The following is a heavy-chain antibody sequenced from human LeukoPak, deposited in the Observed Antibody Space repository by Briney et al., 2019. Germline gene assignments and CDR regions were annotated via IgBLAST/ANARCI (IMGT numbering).Heavy chain of an antibody. V-gene: IGHV1-69*05. J-gene: IGHJ3*02. CDR3: ASATDSSSWYATGDDALDI. CDR2: FIPIFGTA. CDR1: GGTFSSYA. Sequence: SVKVSCKASGGTFSSYAISWVRQAPGQGLEWMGRFIPIFGTANYAQKFQGRVTITTDESTSTAYMELSSLRSEDTAVYYCASATDSSSWYATGDDALDIWGQGTMVTVSS. D-gene: IGHD6-13*01.